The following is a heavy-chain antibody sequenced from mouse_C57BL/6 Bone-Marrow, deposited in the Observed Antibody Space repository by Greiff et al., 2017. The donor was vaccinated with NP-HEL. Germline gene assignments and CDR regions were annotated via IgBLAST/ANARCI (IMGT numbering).Heavy chain of an antibody. D-gene: IGHD2-2*01. CDR2: IYPGDGDT. CDR1: GYAFSSSW. CDR3: ARFGYGTY. Sequence: VQLQESGPELVKPGASVKISCKASGYAFSSSWMNWVKQRPGKGLEWIGRIYPGDGDTNYNGKFKGKATLTADKSSSTAYMQLSSLTSEDSAVYFCARFGYGTYWGQGTLVTVSA. J-gene: IGHJ3*01. V-gene: IGHV1-82*01.